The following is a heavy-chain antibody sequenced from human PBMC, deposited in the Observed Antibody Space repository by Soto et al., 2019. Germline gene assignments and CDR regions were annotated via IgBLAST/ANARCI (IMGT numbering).Heavy chain of an antibody. V-gene: IGHV1-46*03. D-gene: IGHD1-1*01. CDR3: DRWNELPYSYYGLDV. CDR2: INPSSGSA. Sequence: GASVKVSCKASGYTFTTYYIHWVRQAPGQGLEWKGIINPSSGSAGYAQKFQVSVTMTRDTPTKTFYMELSSLRSDDTAVYYCDRWNELPYSYYGLDVWGQGTTVTVSS. CDR1: GYTFTTYY. J-gene: IGHJ6*02.